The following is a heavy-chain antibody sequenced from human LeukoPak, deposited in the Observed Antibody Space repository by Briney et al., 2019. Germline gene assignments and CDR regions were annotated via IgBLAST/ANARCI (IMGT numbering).Heavy chain of an antibody. CDR3: ASGRFGELLMAFDI. J-gene: IGHJ3*02. V-gene: IGHV3-30-3*01. CDR2: ISYDGSNK. Sequence: GGSLRLSCAASGFTFSSYAMHWVRQAPGKGLEWVAVISYDGSNKYYADSVKGRFTISRDNSKNTLYLQMNSLRAEDTAVYYCASGRFGELLMAFDIWGQGTMVTVSS. D-gene: IGHD3-10*01. CDR1: GFTFSSYA.